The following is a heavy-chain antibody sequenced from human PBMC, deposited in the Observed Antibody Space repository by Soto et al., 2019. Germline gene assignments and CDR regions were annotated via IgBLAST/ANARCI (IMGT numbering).Heavy chain of an antibody. J-gene: IGHJ2*01. Sequence: EVQLVESGGGVVRPGGSLRLSCAASGFTFDDYGMSWVRQAPGKGLEWVSGITWNGGSTGYADSVKGRFTISRDNAKNSRYLQRKSLRAEDTALYHCATGSGYYCRWAWYFDLWGRGTLVTVSS. CDR3: ATGSGYYCRWAWYFDL. CDR1: GFTFDDYG. D-gene: IGHD1-26*01. V-gene: IGHV3-20*01. CDR2: ITWNGGST.